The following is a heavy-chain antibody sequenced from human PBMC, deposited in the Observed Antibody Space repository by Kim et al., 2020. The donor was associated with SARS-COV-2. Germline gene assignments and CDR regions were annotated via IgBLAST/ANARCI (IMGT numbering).Heavy chain of an antibody. Sequence: TSYAQKFQGRVTMNRDRSTSTVYMELSSLRSEDTAVYYCARDPGWLESLDYWGQGTLVHVSS. V-gene: IGHV1-46*01. D-gene: IGHD6-19*01. J-gene: IGHJ4*02. CDR2: T. CDR3: ARDPGWLESLDY.